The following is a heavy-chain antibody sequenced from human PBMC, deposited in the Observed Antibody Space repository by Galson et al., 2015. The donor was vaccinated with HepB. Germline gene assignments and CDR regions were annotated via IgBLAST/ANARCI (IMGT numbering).Heavy chain of an antibody. J-gene: IGHJ6*02. Sequence: SLRLSCAAAGFSFSNYAMYWVRQAPGKGLEWVSSISGGVGTTYYGDSVKGRFSMSRDNSRTTLYLQMNSLRVEDTAIYYCAKEGILLWRYGMDVWGQGTTVTVSS. CDR1: GFSFSNYA. V-gene: IGHV3-23*01. CDR2: ISGGVGTT. D-gene: IGHD3-10*01. CDR3: AKEGILLWRYGMDV.